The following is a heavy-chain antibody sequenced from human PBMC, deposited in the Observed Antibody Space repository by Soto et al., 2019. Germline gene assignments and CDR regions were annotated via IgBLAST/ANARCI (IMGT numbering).Heavy chain of an antibody. V-gene: IGHV3-30*18. Sequence: QVQLVESGGGVVQPGRSLRLSCAASGFTFSSYGMHWVRQAPGKGLEWVAVISYDGSNKYYADSVKGRFTISRDNSKNTLYLQKNSLRAEDTAVYYCAKGHSSGWLSGFDYWGQGTLVTVFS. CDR2: ISYDGSNK. CDR1: GFTFSSYG. CDR3: AKGHSSGWLSGFDY. D-gene: IGHD6-19*01. J-gene: IGHJ4*02.